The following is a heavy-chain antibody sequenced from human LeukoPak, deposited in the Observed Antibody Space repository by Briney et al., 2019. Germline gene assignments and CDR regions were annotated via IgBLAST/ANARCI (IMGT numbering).Heavy chain of an antibody. V-gene: IGHV3-49*04. CDR2: IRSKAYGGTT. D-gene: IGHD6-19*01. CDR1: GFTFDDYG. J-gene: IGHJ6*03. Sequence: GGSLRLSCAASGFTFDDYGMSWVRQAPGKGLEWVGFIRSKAYGGTTEYAASVKGRFTISRDDSKSIAYLQMNSLKTEDSAVYYCTRQGVSSGWHYYYYMDVWGKGTTVTVSS. CDR3: TRQGVSSGWHYYYYMDV.